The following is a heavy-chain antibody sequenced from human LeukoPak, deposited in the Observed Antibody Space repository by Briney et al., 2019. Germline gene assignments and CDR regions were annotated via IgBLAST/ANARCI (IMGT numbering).Heavy chain of an antibody. CDR1: GYTFTSYY. CDR3: ASSGGDMVRGVISD. D-gene: IGHD3-10*01. J-gene: IGHJ4*02. Sequence: ASVKVSCKASGYTFTSYYIHWVRQAPGQGLEWMGIINPSGGSTNYAQKFQGRVTMTRDTSTSTVYMELSSLRSEDSAVYYCASSGGDMVRGVISDWGQGTLVTVSS. CDR2: INPSGGST. V-gene: IGHV1-46*01.